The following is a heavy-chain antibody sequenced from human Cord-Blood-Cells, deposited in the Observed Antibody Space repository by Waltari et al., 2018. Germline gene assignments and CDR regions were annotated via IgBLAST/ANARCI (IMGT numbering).Heavy chain of an antibody. CDR2: INHSGST. CDR3: ATNRYDFLGFDI. Sequence: QVQLQQGGAGLLKPSETLSLTCAVYGGSFSGYYWCWNRQPPGKGREWIGEINHSGSTNYNPSLKSRVTISVDTSKNQFSLKLSSVTAADTAVYYCATNRYDFLGFDIWGQGTMVTVSS. V-gene: IGHV4-34*01. D-gene: IGHD3-3*01. J-gene: IGHJ3*02. CDR1: GGSFSGYY.